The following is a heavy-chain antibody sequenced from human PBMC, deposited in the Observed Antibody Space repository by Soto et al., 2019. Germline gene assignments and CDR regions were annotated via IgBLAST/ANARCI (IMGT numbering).Heavy chain of an antibody. Sequence: QVQLQESGPGLVKPSQTLSLTCTVSGGSISSGGYYWSWIRQHPGKGLEWIGYIYYSGSTYYNPSLKTRVTISVDTSKNQFSLKLSSVTAADTAVYYCARDRGDRNYYYGMDVWGQGTTVTVSS. J-gene: IGHJ6*02. CDR3: ARDRGDRNYYYGMDV. D-gene: IGHD3-16*01. CDR1: GGSISSGGYY. CDR2: IYYSGST. V-gene: IGHV4-31*03.